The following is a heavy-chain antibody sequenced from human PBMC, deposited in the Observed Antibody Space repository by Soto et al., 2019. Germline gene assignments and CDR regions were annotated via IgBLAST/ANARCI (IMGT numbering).Heavy chain of an antibody. CDR1: GFTFSSYG. Sequence: GGSLRLSCAASGFTFSSYGMHWVRQAPGKGLEWVAVIWYDGSNKYYADSVKGRFTISRDNSKNTLYLQMNSLRAEDTAVYYCARDAEYSSGWYSAFDIWGQGTMVTVS. CDR3: ARDAEYSSGWYSAFDI. J-gene: IGHJ3*02. V-gene: IGHV3-33*01. D-gene: IGHD6-19*01. CDR2: IWYDGSNK.